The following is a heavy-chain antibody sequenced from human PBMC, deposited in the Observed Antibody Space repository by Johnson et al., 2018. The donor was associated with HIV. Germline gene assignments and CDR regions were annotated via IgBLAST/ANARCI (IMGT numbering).Heavy chain of an antibody. J-gene: IGHJ3*02. V-gene: IGHV3-9*01. CDR1: GFTFDDYA. CDR3: VKGSRDLGGAFDI. CDR2: ISWNSGSI. Sequence: VQLVESGGGLVQPGRSLRLSCAASGFTFDDYAMHWVRQAPGKGLEWVSGISWNSGSIGYEASVKGRFTISRDNSKNTLYLQMNSLRAEDTAVYYCVKGSRDLGGAFDIWGQGTMVTISS.